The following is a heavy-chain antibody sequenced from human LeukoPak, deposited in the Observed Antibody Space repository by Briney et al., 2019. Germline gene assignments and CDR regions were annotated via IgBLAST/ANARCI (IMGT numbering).Heavy chain of an antibody. CDR3: ASQLGFGY. CDR2: IYYSGST. D-gene: IGHD2-2*01. J-gene: IGHJ4*02. V-gene: IGHV4-38-2*02. Sequence: NPSETLSFTCTVSGYSISSGYYWGWIRQPPGKGLEWIGSIYYSGSTYYNPSLKSRVTISVDTSKNQFSLKLSSVTAADTAVYYCASQLGFGYWGQGTLVTVSS. CDR1: GYSISSGYY.